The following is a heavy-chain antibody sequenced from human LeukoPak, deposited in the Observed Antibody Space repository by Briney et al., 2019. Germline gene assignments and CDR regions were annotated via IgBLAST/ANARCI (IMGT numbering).Heavy chain of an antibody. CDR3: TSSVDTAFDY. D-gene: IGHD5-18*01. V-gene: IGHV3-73*01. CDR1: GFTFSGSA. J-gene: IGHJ4*02. Sequence: GGSLKLSCAASGFTFSGSAMHWVRRASGKGLEWVGRIRSKANSYATAYAASVKGRFTISRDDSKNTAYLQMNSLKTEDTAVYYCTSSVDTAFDYWGQGTLVTVSS. CDR2: IRSKANSYAT.